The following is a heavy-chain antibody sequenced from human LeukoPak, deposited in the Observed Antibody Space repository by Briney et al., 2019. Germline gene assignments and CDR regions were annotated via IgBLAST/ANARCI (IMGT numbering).Heavy chain of an antibody. Sequence: ASVKVSCKTSGYTFTGYYMHWVRQAPGQGLEWMGWINPNSGGTNYAQKFQGRVTMTRDTSISTAYMELSSLRSDDTAVYYCARVLDTAMVKDGYFDYWGKGTLVTVFS. CDR2: INPNSGGT. J-gene: IGHJ4*02. D-gene: IGHD5-18*01. CDR1: GYTFTGYY. CDR3: ARVLDTAMVKDGYFDY. V-gene: IGHV1-2*02.